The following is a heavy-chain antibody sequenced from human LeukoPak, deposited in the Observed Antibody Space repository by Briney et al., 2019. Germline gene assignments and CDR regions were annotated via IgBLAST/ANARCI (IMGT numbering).Heavy chain of an antibody. Sequence: PGRSLRLSCAASGFTFSSYGMHWVRQAPGKGLEWVAVISYDGSNKYYAGSVKGRFTISRDNSKNTLYLQMNSLRAEDTAVYYCAKDQIVEQLVLLLDYWGQGTLVTVSS. V-gene: IGHV3-30*18. D-gene: IGHD6-6*01. CDR2: ISYDGSNK. CDR1: GFTFSSYG. CDR3: AKDQIVEQLVLLLDY. J-gene: IGHJ4*02.